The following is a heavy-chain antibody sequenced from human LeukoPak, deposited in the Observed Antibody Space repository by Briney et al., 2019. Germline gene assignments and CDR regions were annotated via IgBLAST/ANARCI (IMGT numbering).Heavy chain of an antibody. CDR3: AKPYDSGTFPPGY. D-gene: IGHD3-10*01. Sequence: PGGSLRLSCAASGFTFSDYWMTWFRQAPGKGPERVASIEQDGSDIQYVDFVKGRFTISRDNGRNSVYLQMNSLRAEDTAVYYCAKPYDSGTFPPGYWGQGTLVTVSS. J-gene: IGHJ4*02. V-gene: IGHV3-7*03. CDR2: IEQDGSDI. CDR1: GFTFSDYW.